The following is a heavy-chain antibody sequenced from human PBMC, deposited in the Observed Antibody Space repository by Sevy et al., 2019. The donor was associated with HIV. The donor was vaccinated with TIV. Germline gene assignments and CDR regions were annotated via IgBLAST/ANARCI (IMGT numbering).Heavy chain of an antibody. Sequence: ASVKVSCKASGGTFSSYAISWVRQAPGQGLELMGGIIPIFGTANYAQKFQGRVTITADESTSTAYMELSSLRSEDTAVYYWGGGGIAADYYYYGMDVWGQGTTVTVSS. CDR3: GGGGIAADYYYYGMDV. D-gene: IGHD6-13*01. CDR2: IIPIFGTA. CDR1: GGTFSSYA. V-gene: IGHV1-69*13. J-gene: IGHJ6*02.